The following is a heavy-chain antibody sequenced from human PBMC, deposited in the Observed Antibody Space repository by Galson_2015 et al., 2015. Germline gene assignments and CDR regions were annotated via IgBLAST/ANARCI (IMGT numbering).Heavy chain of an antibody. CDR1: GYIFAGYF. CDR2: INRKSGNT. V-gene: IGHV1-2*04. CDR3: VRDWDV. Sequence: SVKVSCKASGYIFAGYFIHWVRQAPGQGLEWMGWINRKSGNTGYAKKFQGWVTRTRDTSSTTAYMDISGLKLDDTAMYYCVRDWDVWGQGTTVIVSS. J-gene: IGHJ6*02.